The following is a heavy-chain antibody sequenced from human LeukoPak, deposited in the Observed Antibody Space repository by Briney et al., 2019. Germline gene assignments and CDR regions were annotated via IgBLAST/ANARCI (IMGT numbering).Heavy chain of an antibody. CDR2: IGYDGRFK. V-gene: IGHV3-30*04. Sequence: PGGSLRLSCVTSGFNFNNYPMHWVRQAPGKGLEWVAVIGYDGRFKFHSDSVKGRFTISRDDYKNTLYLQMNSLRPEDTALYYCARDPKTGSPDYFDYWGQGTLVTVST. CDR3: ARDPKTGSPDYFDY. CDR1: GFNFNNYP. J-gene: IGHJ4*02. D-gene: IGHD3-10*01.